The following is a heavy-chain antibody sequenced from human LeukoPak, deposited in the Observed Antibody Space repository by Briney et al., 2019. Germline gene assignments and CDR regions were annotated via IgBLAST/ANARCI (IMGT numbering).Heavy chain of an antibody. V-gene: IGHV1-18*01. Sequence: ASVKVSCKASGYTFSSYGISWVRQAPGQGLKWMGWISGYNANAKYAQKLQGRVTMTTDTSTSTVLMELRSLRSDDTAAYYCARDTYDFLTGRYSGSGGDYWGQGTLVTVSS. J-gene: IGHJ4*02. CDR2: ISGYNANA. D-gene: IGHD3-9*01. CDR1: GYTFSSYG. CDR3: ARDTYDFLTGRYSGSGGDY.